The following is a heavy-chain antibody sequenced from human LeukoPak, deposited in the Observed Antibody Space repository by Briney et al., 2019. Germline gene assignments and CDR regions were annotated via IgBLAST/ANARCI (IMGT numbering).Heavy chain of an antibody. CDR2: INHSGST. J-gene: IGHJ4*02. V-gene: IGHV4-34*01. Sequence: AETLSLTCADYGGSFSGYYWSWIRQPPGKGLEWIGEINHSGSTNYNPSLKSRVTISVDTSKNQFSLKLSSVTAADTAVYYCARVRRRDGYKLDYWGQGTLVTVSS. CDR1: GGSFSGYY. D-gene: IGHD5-24*01. CDR3: ARVRRRDGYKLDY.